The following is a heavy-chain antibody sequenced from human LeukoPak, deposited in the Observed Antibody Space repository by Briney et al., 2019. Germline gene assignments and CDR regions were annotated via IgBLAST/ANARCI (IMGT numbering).Heavy chain of an antibody. D-gene: IGHD2-2*01. CDR2: ISLAGQT. J-gene: IGHJ4*02. CDR3: ARGRTYATRFDY. Sequence: RPSGTLSLTCGVSGGSISGTNWWSWVRQPPGQGLEWIGEISLAGQTNYNPSLKSRVTISVDTSKSQLSLRVNSVTAADTAVYYCARGRTYATRFDYWGRGTLVTVSS. V-gene: IGHV4-4*02. CDR1: GGSISGTNW.